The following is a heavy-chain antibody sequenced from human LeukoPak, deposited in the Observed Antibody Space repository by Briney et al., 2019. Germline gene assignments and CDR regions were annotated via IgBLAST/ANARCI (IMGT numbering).Heavy chain of an antibody. J-gene: IGHJ6*02. CDR2: ISSSGSTI. D-gene: IGHD6-6*01. V-gene: IGHV3-48*03. CDR3: ARSAYQGSIAALYSYGRDV. CDR1: GFTFSSYD. Sequence: QPGGSMTPSCAASGFTFSSYDMNWVRQAPGKGLEWVSYISSSGSTIYYADSVKGRFTISRDNAKNSLYLHMNSLRAEDTAVYYCARSAYQGSIAALYSYGRDVWGQGPPVTVSS.